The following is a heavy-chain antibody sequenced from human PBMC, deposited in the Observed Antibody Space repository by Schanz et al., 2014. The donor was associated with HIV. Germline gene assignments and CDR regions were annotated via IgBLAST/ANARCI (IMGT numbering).Heavy chain of an antibody. Sequence: QVQLVESGGGVVQPGRSLRLSCEASGFTFSTYTMAWVRQPPGKGREWVAVISYDGSNKNYADSVKGRFTISRDNSKNTLYLQMNSLRAEDTAVYYCARGLGYWGQGTLVTVSS. CDR1: GFTFSTYT. CDR3: ARGLGY. CDR2: ISYDGSNK. V-gene: IGHV3-30-3*01. J-gene: IGHJ4*02.